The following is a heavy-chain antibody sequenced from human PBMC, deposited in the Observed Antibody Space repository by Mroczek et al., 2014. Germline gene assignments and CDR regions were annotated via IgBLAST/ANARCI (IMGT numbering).Heavy chain of an antibody. D-gene: IGHD4-23*01. CDR2: IYPSDSDT. V-gene: IGHV5-51*01. CDR1: GYSFTTYW. Sequence: VQLQESGLEVKKPGESVKISCKGSGYSFTTYWIGWVRQMPGKGLEWMGIIYPSDSDTRYSPFFQGQVTISADKSISTAYLQWNSLRASDTAMYYCARRAKDYLGNSDWYFDLWGRGTLVTVSS. J-gene: IGHJ2*01. CDR3: ARRAKDYLGNSDWYFDL.